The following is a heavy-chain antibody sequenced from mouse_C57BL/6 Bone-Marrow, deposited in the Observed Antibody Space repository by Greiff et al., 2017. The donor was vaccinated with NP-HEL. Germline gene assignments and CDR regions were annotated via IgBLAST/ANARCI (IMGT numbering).Heavy chain of an antibody. CDR1: GYTFTSYW. CDR3: ARGLRYYFDY. J-gene: IGHJ2*01. V-gene: IGHV1-52*01. CDR2: IDPSDSAT. Sequence: VQLQQPGAELVRPGSSVKLSCKASGYTFTSYWMHWVKQRPIQGLEWIGNIDPSDSATHYNQKFKDKATLTVDKSSSTAYMQLSSLTSEDSAVYYCARGLRYYFDYWGQGTTLTVSS. D-gene: IGHD1-1*01.